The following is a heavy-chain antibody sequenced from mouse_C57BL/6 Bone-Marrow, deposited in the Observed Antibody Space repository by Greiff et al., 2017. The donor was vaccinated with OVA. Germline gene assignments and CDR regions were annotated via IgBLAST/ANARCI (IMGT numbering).Heavy chain of an antibody. CDR2: IYPGDGDT. V-gene: IGHV1-82*01. Sequence: VQGVESGPELVKPGASVKISCKASGYAFSSSWMNWVKQRPGKGLEWIGRIYPGDGDTNYNGKFKGKATLTADKSSSTAYMQLSSLTSEDSAVYFCARGGRAPDYWGQGTTLTVSS. CDR1: GYAFSSSW. J-gene: IGHJ2*01. CDR3: ARGGRAPDY. D-gene: IGHD3-3*01.